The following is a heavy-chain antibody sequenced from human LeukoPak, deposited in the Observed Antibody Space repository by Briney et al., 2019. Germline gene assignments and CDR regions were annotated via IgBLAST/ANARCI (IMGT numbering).Heavy chain of an antibody. Sequence: ASVKVSCKASGYTFTGYYMHWVRQAPGQGLEWMGWINPNSGGTNYAQKFQGRVTLTRDTSISTAYMELSRLRSDDTAVYYCARGQTKDLFYYYYYYYMDVWGKGTTVTISS. CDR3: ARGQTKDLFYYYYYYYMDV. J-gene: IGHJ6*03. V-gene: IGHV1-2*02. D-gene: IGHD1-14*01. CDR2: INPNSGGT. CDR1: GYTFTGYY.